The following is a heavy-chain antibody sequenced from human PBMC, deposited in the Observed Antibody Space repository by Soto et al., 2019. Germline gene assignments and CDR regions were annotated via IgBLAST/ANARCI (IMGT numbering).Heavy chain of an antibody. D-gene: IGHD2-2*01. J-gene: IGHJ4*02. CDR3: AKGRGYCSSTSCYVGSDS. CDR1: GFTFSGSA. Sequence: PGGSLRLSCAASGFTFSGSAMHWVRQASGKGLEWVGRIRDKANSYATAYTASVKGRFTISRDNSKNTLYLQMNSLRAEDTAVYYCAKGRGYCSSTSCYVGSDSWGQGTPVTVS. CDR2: IRDKANSYAT. V-gene: IGHV3-73*01.